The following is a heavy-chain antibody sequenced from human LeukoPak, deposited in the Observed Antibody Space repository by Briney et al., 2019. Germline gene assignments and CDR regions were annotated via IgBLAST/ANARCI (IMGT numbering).Heavy chain of an antibody. D-gene: IGHD6-19*01. J-gene: IGHJ6*02. Sequence: ASVKVSCKASGYSFTNYYIHWVRQAPGQGLEWMGRINPSGGGTSYAQKFQGRVTMTRDVSTSTVYMELSSLRSEDTAVYYCARGSVIVVAGIGAMDVWGQGTTVTVSS. CDR2: INPSGGGT. CDR1: GYSFTNYY. CDR3: ARGSVIVVAGIGAMDV. V-gene: IGHV1-46*01.